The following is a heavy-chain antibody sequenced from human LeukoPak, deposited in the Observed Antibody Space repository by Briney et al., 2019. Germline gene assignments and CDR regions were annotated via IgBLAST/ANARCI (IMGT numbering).Heavy chain of an antibody. Sequence: PGGSLRLSCAASGFTFDDYAMHWVRQAPGKGLEWVSGISWNSGSIGYADSVKGRFTIFRDNAKNSLYLQMNSLRAEDMALYYCATATVTTYWAFDYWGQGTLVTVSS. CDR3: ATATVTTYWAFDY. D-gene: IGHD4-17*01. CDR1: GFTFDDYA. V-gene: IGHV3-9*03. CDR2: ISWNSGSI. J-gene: IGHJ4*02.